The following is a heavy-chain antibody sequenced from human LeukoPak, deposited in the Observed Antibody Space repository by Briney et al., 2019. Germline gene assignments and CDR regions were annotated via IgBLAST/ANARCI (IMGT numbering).Heavy chain of an antibody. V-gene: IGHV3-30-3*01. CDR1: GFTFSSYA. D-gene: IGHD6-19*01. Sequence: GGSLRLSCAASGFTFSSYAMHWVRQAPGKGLEWVAVISYDGSNKYCADSVKGRFTISRDNSKNTLYLQMNSLRAEDTAVYYCARGGYSSGWGPAPSYGMDVWGQGTTVTVSS. CDR3: ARGGYSSGWGPAPSYGMDV. J-gene: IGHJ6*02. CDR2: ISYDGSNK.